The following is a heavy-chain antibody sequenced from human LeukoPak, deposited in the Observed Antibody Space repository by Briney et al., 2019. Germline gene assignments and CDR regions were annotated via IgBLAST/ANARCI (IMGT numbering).Heavy chain of an antibody. CDR2: ISYDGSNK. Sequence: GGSLRLSCAASGFTFSSYGMHWVRQAPGKGLEWVAVISYDGSNKYYADSVKGRFTISRDNSKNTLYLQMNSLRAEDTAVYYCAKDPGDYDILTGYYYYYMDVWGKGTTVTVSS. J-gene: IGHJ6*03. CDR1: GFTFSSYG. V-gene: IGHV3-30*18. CDR3: AKDPGDYDILTGYYYYYMDV. D-gene: IGHD3-9*01.